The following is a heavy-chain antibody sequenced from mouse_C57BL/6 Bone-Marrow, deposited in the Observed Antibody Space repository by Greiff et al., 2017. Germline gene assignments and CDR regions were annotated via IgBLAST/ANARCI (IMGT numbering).Heavy chain of an antibody. CDR3: ARDWGAMDY. D-gene: IGHD4-1*01. Sequence: QVQLQQPGAELVKPGASVKLSCKASGYTFTSYWMQWVKQRPGQGLEWIGEIDPSDSYTNYNQKFKGKATLTVDTSSSTAYMQLSSLTSEDSAVYYCARDWGAMDYWGQGTSVTVSS. CDR2: IDPSDSYT. J-gene: IGHJ4*01. V-gene: IGHV1-50*01. CDR1: GYTFTSYW.